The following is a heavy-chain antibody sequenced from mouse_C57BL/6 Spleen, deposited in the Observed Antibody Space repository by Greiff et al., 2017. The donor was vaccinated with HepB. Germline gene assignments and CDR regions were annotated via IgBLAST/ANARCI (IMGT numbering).Heavy chain of an antibody. D-gene: IGHD2-12*01. Sequence: VQLQQSGPGLVKPSQSLSLTCSVTGYSITSGYYWNWIRQFPGNKLEWMGYISYDGSNNYNPSLKNRISITRDTSKNQFFLKLNSVTTEDTATYYCAREGRQGAMDYWGQGTSVTVSS. J-gene: IGHJ4*01. CDR1: GYSITSGYY. CDR3: AREGRQGAMDY. CDR2: ISYDGSN. V-gene: IGHV3-6*01.